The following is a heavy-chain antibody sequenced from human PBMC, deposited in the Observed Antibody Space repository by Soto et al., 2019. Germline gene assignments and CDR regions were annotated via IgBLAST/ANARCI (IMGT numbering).Heavy chain of an antibody. CDR2: ISGAGGSS. CDR3: AKDGAVAGNINFDY. D-gene: IGHD6-19*01. CDR1: GFTFSDYA. J-gene: IGHJ4*02. Sequence: GSLRLSCAASGFTFSDYALSWVRQTPGKGLEWVSIISGAGGSSYYADSVKGRFTISRDNSKNTLYLQMSSLRPEDTAVYYCAKDGAVAGNINFDYWGQGTLVTVSS. V-gene: IGHV3-23*01.